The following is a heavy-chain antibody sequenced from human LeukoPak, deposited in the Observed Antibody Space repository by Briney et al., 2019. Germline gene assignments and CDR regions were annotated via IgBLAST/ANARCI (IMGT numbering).Heavy chain of an antibody. J-gene: IGHJ4*02. V-gene: IGHV3-23*01. CDR3: AKGGNSGAYLAGMDY. Sequence: GGSLRLSCAASGFTFSSFAMSWVRQAPGKGLEWVSSISASDSSTYYADSVKGRFTISRDNSKNTLYLQMNSLRAEDTAIYYCAKGGNSGAYLAGMDYWGQGTLVTVSS. CDR2: ISASDSST. D-gene: IGHD1-26*01. CDR1: GFTFSSFA.